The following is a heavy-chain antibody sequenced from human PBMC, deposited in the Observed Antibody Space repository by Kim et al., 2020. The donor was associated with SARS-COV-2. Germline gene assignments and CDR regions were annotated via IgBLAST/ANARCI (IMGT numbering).Heavy chain of an antibody. Sequence: GRSLRLSCAASGFTFSSYGMHWVRQAPGKGLEWVAVISYDGSNKYYADSVKGRFTISRDNSKNTLYLQMNSLRAEDTAVYYCAKALLESWGQGTLVTVSS. CDR3: AKALLES. D-gene: IGHD1-1*01. J-gene: IGHJ5*02. V-gene: IGHV3-30*18. CDR1: GFTFSSYG. CDR2: ISYDGSNK.